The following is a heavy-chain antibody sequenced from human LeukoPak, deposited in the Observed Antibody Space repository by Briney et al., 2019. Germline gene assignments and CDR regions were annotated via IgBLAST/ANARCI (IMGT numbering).Heavy chain of an antibody. V-gene: IGHV3-23*01. D-gene: IGHD1-1*01. Sequence: PGGSLKLSCTASGFTFSSYAMSWVRQAPGKGLEWGSAISGSGGSKYYADSVKGRFTISRDNSKNTIYLQMNSLRGEDTAVYYCAKGRSTWYDDAFDIWGQGTMVTVSS. J-gene: IGHJ3*02. CDR1: GFTFSSYA. CDR2: ISGSGGSK. CDR3: AKGRSTWYDDAFDI.